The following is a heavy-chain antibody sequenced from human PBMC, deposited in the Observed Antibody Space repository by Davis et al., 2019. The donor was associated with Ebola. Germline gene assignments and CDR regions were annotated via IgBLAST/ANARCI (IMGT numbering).Heavy chain of an antibody. CDR3: ARAGEYSNFWTGHYYFYHMDV. Sequence: GESLKISCTASGFTFNTYNMNWVRQAPGKGLEWVSSISGSSGYIYYADSVKGRFTISRDNAKNSLYLQMNSLRPEDTALYYCARAGEYSNFWTGHYYFYHMDVWGQGTTVTVSS. V-gene: IGHV3-21*01. CDR1: GFTFNTYN. J-gene: IGHJ6*02. CDR2: ISGSSGYI. D-gene: IGHD3/OR15-3a*01.